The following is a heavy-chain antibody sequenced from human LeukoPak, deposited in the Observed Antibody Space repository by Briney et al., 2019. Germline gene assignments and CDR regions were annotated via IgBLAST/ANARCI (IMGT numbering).Heavy chain of an antibody. CDR3: ARGDYDYVWGSYRCNWFDP. V-gene: IGHV4-38-2*02. Sequence: SETLSLTCTVSGYSISSGYFWGWIRQPPGKGLEWIGSIYYSGSTYYNPSLKSRVTISVDTSKNQFSLKLSSVTAADTAVYYCARGDYDYVWGSYRCNWFDPWGQGTLVTVSS. CDR2: IYYSGST. D-gene: IGHD3-16*02. CDR1: GYSISSGYF. J-gene: IGHJ5*02.